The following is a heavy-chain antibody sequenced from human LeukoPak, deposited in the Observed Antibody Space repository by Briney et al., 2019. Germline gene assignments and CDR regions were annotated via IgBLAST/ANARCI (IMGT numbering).Heavy chain of an antibody. CDR2: INHSGST. CDR3: ARGFRRGYSYDRRGYYFDY. Sequence: SVTLSLTCAVYGGSFSGYYWSWIRQPPGKGLEWIGEINHSGSTNYNPSLKSRVTISVDTSKNQFSLKLSSVTAADTAVYYCARGFRRGYSYDRRGYYFDYWGQGTLVTVSS. J-gene: IGHJ4*02. V-gene: IGHV4-34*01. CDR1: GGSFSGYY. D-gene: IGHD5-18*01.